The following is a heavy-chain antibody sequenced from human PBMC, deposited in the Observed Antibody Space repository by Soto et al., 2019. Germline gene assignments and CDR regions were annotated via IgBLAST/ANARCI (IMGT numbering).Heavy chain of an antibody. V-gene: IGHV4-4*02. D-gene: IGHD3-9*01. CDR3: ARDPDILTGYYRTPLDY. Sequence: SETLSLTCAVSGGSISSSNWWSWVRQPPGKGLEWIGEIYHSGSTNYNPSLKSRVTISVDKSKNQFSLKLSSVTAADTAVYYCARDPDILTGYYRTPLDYWGQGTLVTVSS. J-gene: IGHJ4*02. CDR2: IYHSGST. CDR1: GGSISSSNW.